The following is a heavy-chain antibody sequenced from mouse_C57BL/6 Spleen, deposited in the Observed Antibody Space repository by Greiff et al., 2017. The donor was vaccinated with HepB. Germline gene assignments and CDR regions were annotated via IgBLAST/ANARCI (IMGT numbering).Heavy chain of an antibody. V-gene: IGHV5-17*01. J-gene: IGHJ1*03. CDR2: ISSGSSTI. CDR3: ATDGSSFYWYFDV. CDR1: GFTFSDYG. D-gene: IGHD1-1*01. Sequence: EVHLVESGGGLVKPGGSLKLSCAASGFTFSDYGMHWVRQAPEKGLEWVAYISSGSSTIYYADTVKGRFTISRDNAKNTLFLQMTSLRSEDTAMYYCATDGSSFYWYFDVWGTGTTVTVSS.